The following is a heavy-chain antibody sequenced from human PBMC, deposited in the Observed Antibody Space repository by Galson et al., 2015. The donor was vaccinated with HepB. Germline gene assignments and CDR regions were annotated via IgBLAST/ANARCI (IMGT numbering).Heavy chain of an antibody. J-gene: IGHJ4*02. Sequence: SLRLSCAASGFTVSSNYMSWVRQAPGKGLEWVSVIYSGGSTYYADSVKGRFTISRHNSKNTLYLQMNSLRAEDTAVYYCARVGGSTGRGYFDYWGQGTLVTVSS. CDR2: IYSGGST. D-gene: IGHD1-26*01. V-gene: IGHV3-53*04. CDR3: ARVGGSTGRGYFDY. CDR1: GFTVSSNY.